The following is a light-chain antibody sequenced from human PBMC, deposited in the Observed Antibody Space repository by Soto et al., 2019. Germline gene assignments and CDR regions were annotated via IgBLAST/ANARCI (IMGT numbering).Light chain of an antibody. Sequence: EIVLTQSPCTLSLSPGDRAALSCRASQTISSTYLAWYQQKPGQAPRLLIYTTSTTATGLPDRFSGSGSGTDFTPTISRPEPEDFAVYYCQQSGRSPKTFGQRTQLDIK. CDR2: TTS. CDR1: QTISSTY. CDR3: QQSGRSPKT. V-gene: IGKV3-20*01. J-gene: IGKJ1*01.